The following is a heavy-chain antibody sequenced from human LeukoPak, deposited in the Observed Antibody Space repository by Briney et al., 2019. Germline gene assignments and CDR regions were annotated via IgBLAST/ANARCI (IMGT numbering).Heavy chain of an antibody. Sequence: GGSLRPSCAASGFTFSSYSMNWVRQAPGKGLEWVSSISSSSSYIYYADSVKGRFTISRDNAKNSLYLQMNSLRAEDTAVYYCARGITIFGVVTNYYMDVWGKGTTVTVSS. D-gene: IGHD3-3*01. CDR2: ISSSSSYI. J-gene: IGHJ6*03. CDR1: GFTFSSYS. V-gene: IGHV3-21*01. CDR3: ARGITIFGVVTNYYMDV.